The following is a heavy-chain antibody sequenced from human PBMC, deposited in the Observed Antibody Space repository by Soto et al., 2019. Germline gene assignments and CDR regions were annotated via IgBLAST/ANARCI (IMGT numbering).Heavy chain of an antibody. V-gene: IGHV3-48*01. J-gene: IGHJ5*02. CDR3: AREGGLLNWFDP. CDR2: ISSSSSTI. Sequence: EVQLVESGGGLVQPGGSLRLSCAASGFTFSSYSMNWVRQAPGKGLEWGSYISSSSSTIYYADSVKGRFTITRDNAKNTVYLEMSSMRAEDTAVYCCAREGGLLNWFDPWGQGTLVTVSS. D-gene: IGHD2-15*01. CDR1: GFTFSSYS.